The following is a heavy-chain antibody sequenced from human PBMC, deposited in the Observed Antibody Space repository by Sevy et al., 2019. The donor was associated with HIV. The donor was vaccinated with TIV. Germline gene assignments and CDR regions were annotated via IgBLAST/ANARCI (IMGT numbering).Heavy chain of an antibody. CDR3: ARDRRTLNYYASSGYNYYFDY. J-gene: IGHJ4*02. CDR1: GFTFSNYN. Sequence: GGSLRPSCAASGFTFSNYNMNWVRQAPGKGLEWVSSITSSSDYIYDADSVKGRFTISRDNAKNSLYLQMNSLRAEDTAVYYCARDRRTLNYYASSGYNYYFDYWGQGTLVTVSS. D-gene: IGHD3-22*01. CDR2: ITSSSDYI. V-gene: IGHV3-21*01.